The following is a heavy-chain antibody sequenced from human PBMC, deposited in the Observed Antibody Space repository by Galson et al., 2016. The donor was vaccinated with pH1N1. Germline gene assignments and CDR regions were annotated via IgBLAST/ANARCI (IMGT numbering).Heavy chain of an antibody. Sequence: SVKVSCKASGGTFSNSAISWVRQAPGQGLEWMGGISPIFGSINYAQRFQGRVTITADIFTNKAYMELSSLRSEDTAIYYCATAGPLVREILYYSYALDVWGQGTTVTVSS. CDR3: ATAGPLVREILYYSYALDV. J-gene: IGHJ6*02. V-gene: IGHV1-69*06. D-gene: IGHD3-10*01. CDR1: GGTFSNSA. CDR2: ISPIFGSI.